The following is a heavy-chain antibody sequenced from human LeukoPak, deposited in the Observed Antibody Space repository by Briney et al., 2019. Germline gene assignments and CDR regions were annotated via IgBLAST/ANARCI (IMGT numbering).Heavy chain of an antibody. CDR3: ANLLLEIAVGSGVHGRDV. CDR2: FDPADGET. D-gene: IGHD2-2*01. J-gene: IGHJ6*02. Sequence: ASVKVSCKVSGYTLSELSMHCVRQAPGEGLEWMGGFDPADGETIYAQKFQGRVSMTEHTSTDTAYMELSSLRSEDTAVYYCANLLLEIAVGSGVHGRDVWGQGTTVTVSS. CDR1: GYTLSELS. V-gene: IGHV1-24*01.